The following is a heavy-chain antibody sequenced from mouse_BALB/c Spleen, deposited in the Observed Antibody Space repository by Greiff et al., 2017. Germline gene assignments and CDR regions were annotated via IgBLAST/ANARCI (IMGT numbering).Heavy chain of an antibody. V-gene: IGHV1-69*02. CDR1: GYTFTSYW. Sequence: QVQLQQPGAELVRPGASVKLSCKASGYTFTSYWINWVKQRPGQGLEWLGNIYPSDSYTNYNQKFKDKATLTVDKSSSTAYMQLSSPTSEDSAVYYCTRGSDYWGQGTTLTVSA. J-gene: IGHJ2*01. CDR3: TRGSDY. CDR2: IYPSDSYT.